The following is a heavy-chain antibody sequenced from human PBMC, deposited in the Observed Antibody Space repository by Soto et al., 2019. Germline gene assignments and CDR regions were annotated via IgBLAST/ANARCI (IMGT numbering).Heavy chain of an antibody. D-gene: IGHD3-22*01. Sequence: QVQLVQSGAEVKKPAASVQVSCKVSGYTLTELSMHWVRQAPGKGLEWMGGFDPEDGETIYAQKFQGRVTMTEDTSTDTAYMELSSLRSEETSVYYCATVPITLIVGGAFDIWGQGTMVSVSS. V-gene: IGHV1-24*01. CDR2: FDPEDGET. CDR3: ATVPITLIVGGAFDI. J-gene: IGHJ3*02. CDR1: GYTLTELS.